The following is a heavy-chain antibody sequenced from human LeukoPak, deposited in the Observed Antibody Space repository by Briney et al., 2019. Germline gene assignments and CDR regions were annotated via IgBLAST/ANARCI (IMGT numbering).Heavy chain of an antibody. J-gene: IGHJ6*02. CDR3: TIVAARPRYYYYYGMDV. V-gene: IGHV3-48*03. Sequence: GGSLRLSCAASRFTFSRYEMHWLREAPGKGLEGVSYISSSGSTIYYADPVKRRFTISRDNSKNTLYLQINTQRAEDTAVYYCTIVAARPRYYYYYGMDVGGQGPTVTVS. D-gene: IGHD6-6*01. CDR2: ISSSGSTI. CDR1: RFTFSRYE.